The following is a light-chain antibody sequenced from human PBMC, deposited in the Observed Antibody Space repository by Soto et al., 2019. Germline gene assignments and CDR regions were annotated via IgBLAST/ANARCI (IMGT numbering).Light chain of an antibody. V-gene: IGKV3-11*01. Sequence: EIVLTQSPATLSLSPGERATLSCRASQSVSSYLAWYQQKPGQAPRLLIYDASNRAPGIPARFSGSGSGKDFTLTISSLETEDFAVYYCQQRSNWPTFGQGTKLEIK. CDR1: QSVSSY. CDR2: DAS. CDR3: QQRSNWPT. J-gene: IGKJ2*01.